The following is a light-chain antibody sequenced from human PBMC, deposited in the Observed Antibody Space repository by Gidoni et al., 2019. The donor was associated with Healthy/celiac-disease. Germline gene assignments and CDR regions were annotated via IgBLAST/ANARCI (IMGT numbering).Light chain of an antibody. CDR2: GNS. J-gene: IGLJ2*01. CDR3: QSYDSSLSGSV. V-gene: IGLV1-40*01. Sequence: QSVLTQPPSVSGAPGQRVTIPCTGSSSNIGAGYDVHWYQQLPGTAPKLLIDGNSNRPSGVPDRFSGSKSGTSASLAITGLQADDDADYYCQSYDSSLSGSVFGGGTKLTVL. CDR1: SSNIGAGYD.